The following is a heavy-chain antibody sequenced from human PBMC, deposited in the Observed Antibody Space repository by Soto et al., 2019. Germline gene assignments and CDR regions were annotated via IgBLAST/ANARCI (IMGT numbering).Heavy chain of an antibody. D-gene: IGHD5-12*01. CDR2: ISSSGSAI. V-gene: IGHV3-48*03. Sequence: VGSLRLSCAASGFTFSSYEMDWVRQAPGKGLEWVAYISSSGSAIYYADSVKGRFIISRDNAESSLYLQMNSLRAEDTAVYYCTKEKSVMNSGYDAFDVSGPGTMVTV. J-gene: IGHJ3*01. CDR1: GFTFSSYE. CDR3: TKEKSVMNSGYDAFDV.